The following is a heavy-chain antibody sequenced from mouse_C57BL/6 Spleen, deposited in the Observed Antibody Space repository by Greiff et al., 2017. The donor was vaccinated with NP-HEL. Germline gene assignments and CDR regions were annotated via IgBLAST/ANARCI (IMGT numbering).Heavy chain of an antibody. CDR2: ISSGSSTI. CDR3: ARGIYYYGSSPYAMDY. CDR1: GFTFSDYG. V-gene: IGHV5-17*01. J-gene: IGHJ4*01. Sequence: EVNVVESGGGLVKPGGSLKLSCAASGFTFSDYGMHWVRQAPEKGLEWVAYISSGSSTIYYADTVKGRFTISRDNAKNTLFLQMTSLRSEDTAMYYCARGIYYYGSSPYAMDYWGQGTSVTVSS. D-gene: IGHD1-1*01.